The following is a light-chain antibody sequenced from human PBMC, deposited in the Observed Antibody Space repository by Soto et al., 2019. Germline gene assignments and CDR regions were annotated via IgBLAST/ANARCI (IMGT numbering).Light chain of an antibody. Sequence: EIVLTQSPATLSLSPGERATLSCRASQSVSSYLAWYQRKPGQAPRLLIYDASNRATGIPARFSGSGSVTDFTLTISGLEPEDYAVNYCQQRSNWLFTFGPTTKVDIK. V-gene: IGKV3-11*01. CDR1: QSVSSY. CDR3: QQRSNWLFT. J-gene: IGKJ3*01. CDR2: DAS.